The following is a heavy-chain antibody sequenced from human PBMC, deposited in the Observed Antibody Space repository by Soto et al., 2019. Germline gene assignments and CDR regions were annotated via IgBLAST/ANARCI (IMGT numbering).Heavy chain of an antibody. D-gene: IGHD1-20*01. Sequence: EVQLVESGGGLIQPGGTLRLSCVVSGSTVSSNHMNWVRQAPGKGLEWVSSIYSGGSTFYADSVKGRLTISRDNSKKTLYLQMNSLRVEDTAIYYCARDFVNWRGGGPGYYYGMDVWGQGTTVTVSS. V-gene: IGHV3-53*01. CDR3: ARDFVNWRGGGPGYYYGMDV. J-gene: IGHJ6*02. CDR1: GSTVSSNH. CDR2: IYSGGST.